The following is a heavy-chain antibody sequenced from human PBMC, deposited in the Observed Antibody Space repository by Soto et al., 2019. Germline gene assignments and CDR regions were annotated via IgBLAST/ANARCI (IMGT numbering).Heavy chain of an antibody. D-gene: IGHD5-12*01. J-gene: IGHJ4*02. CDR3: ARVGDSGYDWYFDY. CDR2: IIPILGIA. CDR1: GGTFSGYT. V-gene: IGHV1-69*02. Sequence: QVQLVQSGAEVKKPGSSVKVSCKASGGTFSGYTISWVRQAPGQGLEWMGRIIPILGIANYAQKFQGRVTITADKTTSTAYMELSSLRSEDTAVYYCARVGDSGYDWYFDYWGQGTLVTVSS.